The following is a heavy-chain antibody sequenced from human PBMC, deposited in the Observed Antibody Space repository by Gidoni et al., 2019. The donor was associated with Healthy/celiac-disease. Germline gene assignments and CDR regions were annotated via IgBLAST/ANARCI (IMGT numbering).Heavy chain of an antibody. CDR2: IYTSGST. J-gene: IGHJ3*02. D-gene: IGHD6-13*01. CDR1: GGSLSSYY. CDR3: ARDLPGIAAARTPGETFDI. V-gene: IGHV4-4*07. Sequence: QVQLQESGPGLVKPSATLSLTCTVSGGSLSSYYWSWIRQPAGKGLDWIGRIYTSGSTNYNPSLKSRVTMSVDTSKNQFSLKLSSVTAADTAVYYCARDLPGIAAARTPGETFDIWGQGTMVTVSS.